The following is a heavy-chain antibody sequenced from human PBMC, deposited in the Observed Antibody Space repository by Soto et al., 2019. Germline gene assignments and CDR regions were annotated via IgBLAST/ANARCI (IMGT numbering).Heavy chain of an antibody. J-gene: IGHJ6*02. CDR1: GFTFSSYG. V-gene: IGHV3-33*01. D-gene: IGHD1-26*01. CDR2: IWYDGSNK. Sequence: QVQLVESGGGVVQPGRSLRLSCAASGFTFSSYGMHWVRQAPGKGLEWVAVIWYDGSNKYYADSVKGRFTISRDNSKNTXXIXKXPLTAEDTAVYYCARSQELREYRRTHSGDYYYGMDVWGQGTTVTVSS. CDR3: ARSQELREYRRTHSGDYYYGMDV.